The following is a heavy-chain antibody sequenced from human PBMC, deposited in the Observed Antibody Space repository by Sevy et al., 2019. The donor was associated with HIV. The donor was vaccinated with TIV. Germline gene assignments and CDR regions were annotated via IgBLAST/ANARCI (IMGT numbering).Heavy chain of an antibody. J-gene: IGHJ6*02. CDR1: GFIFGSYS. D-gene: IGHD1-26*01. CDR3: ARDRGVGTSSYGMDV. CDR2: IDTSSSSI. V-gene: IGHV3-48*04. Sequence: GGSLRLSCAASGFIFGSYSMNWVRQAPGKGLEWISYIDTSSSSIHYADSVKGRFTISRDNRKNSLYLQMNSLRAEDTALYYCARDRGVGTSSYGMDVWGQGTTVTVSS.